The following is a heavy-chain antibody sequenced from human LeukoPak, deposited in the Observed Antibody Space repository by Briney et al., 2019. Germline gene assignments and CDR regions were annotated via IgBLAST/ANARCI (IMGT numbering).Heavy chain of an antibody. J-gene: IGHJ5*02. D-gene: IGHD1/OR15-1a*01. V-gene: IGHV4-4*02. CDR3: ARDFVVDDGSPTTVRNNWFDP. CDR2: IYHSGST. CDR1: GGSISSSNW. Sequence: SGTLSLTCAVSGGSISSSNWWSWVRQPPGKGLEWIGEIYHSGSTNYNPSLKRRVTISVDKYKKQLSLKLSSVTAADTAVYYCARDFVVDDGSPTTVRNNWFDPWGQGTLVTVSS.